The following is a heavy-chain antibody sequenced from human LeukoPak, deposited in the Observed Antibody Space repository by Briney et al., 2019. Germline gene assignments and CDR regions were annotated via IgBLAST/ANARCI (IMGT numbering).Heavy chain of an antibody. Sequence: GASVKVSCKVSGYTFTRYNFHWVRQAPGQGLEWMGWINPNSGATNYAQKFQGRVTLTSDTSTSTAYMEVNGLRSDDTAVYSCVGGGGTSWFDYWGQGTPVTVSS. CDR2: INPNSGAT. CDR3: VGGGGTSWFDY. CDR1: GYTFTRYN. V-gene: IGHV1-2*02. J-gene: IGHJ4*02. D-gene: IGHD6-13*01.